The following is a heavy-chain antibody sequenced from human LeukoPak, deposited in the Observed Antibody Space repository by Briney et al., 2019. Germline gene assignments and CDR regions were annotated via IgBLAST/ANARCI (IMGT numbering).Heavy chain of an antibody. D-gene: IGHD5-18*01. CDR1: GGSFSGYY. Sequence: PSETLSLTCAVYGGSFSGYYWSWIRQPPGKGLEWIGEINHSGSTNYNPSLKSRVTISVDTSKNQFSLKLSSVTAADTAVYYCARAKWIQLFERHYYFDYWGQGTLVTVSS. J-gene: IGHJ4*02. CDR2: INHSGST. V-gene: IGHV4-34*01. CDR3: ARAKWIQLFERHYYFDY.